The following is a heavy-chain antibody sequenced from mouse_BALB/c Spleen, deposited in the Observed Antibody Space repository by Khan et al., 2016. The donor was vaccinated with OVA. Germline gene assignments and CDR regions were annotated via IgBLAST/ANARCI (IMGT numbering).Heavy chain of an antibody. V-gene: IGHV1S136*01. J-gene: IGHJ2*01. CDR3: ARGNWQSYYFDY. CDR2: INPYNGAT. CDR1: GYRFTSYI. D-gene: IGHD4-1*01. Sequence: EVQLQQSGPELVKPGTSVKMSFKASGYRFTSYIIHWVKQKPGQGLEWIGYINPYNGATKYNEKFKGKATLTSDKSSNTAYMELSSLTSEDSAVDYCARGNWQSYYFDYWGQGTTLTVSS.